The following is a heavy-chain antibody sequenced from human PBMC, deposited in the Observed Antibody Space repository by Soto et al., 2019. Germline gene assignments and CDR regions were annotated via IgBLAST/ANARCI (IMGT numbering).Heavy chain of an antibody. CDR1: GFTFSSYG. CDR3: AKDSAGPCDY. Sequence: LRLSCAASGFTFSSYGMHWVRQAPGKGLEWVAVISYDGSNKYYADSVKGRFTISRDNSKNTLYLQMNSLRAEDTAVYYCAKDSAGPCDYWGQGTLVTVSS. CDR2: ISYDGSNK. J-gene: IGHJ4*02. V-gene: IGHV3-30*18.